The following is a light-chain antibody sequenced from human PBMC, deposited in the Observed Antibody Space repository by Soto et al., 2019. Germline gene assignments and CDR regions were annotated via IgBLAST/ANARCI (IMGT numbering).Light chain of an antibody. CDR2: AAY. CDR3: LQVHSFPLS. CDR1: QGIISY. V-gene: IGKV1-9*01. Sequence: SQVTRSPSALSAAVGDRFTINCRASQGIISYLAWYQQKPGKAPKFLIYAAYTLQSGVPSRFTGSGSGTDLTLTISSLHPQDFATYYCLQVHSFPLSFGGGTKVAI. J-gene: IGKJ4*01.